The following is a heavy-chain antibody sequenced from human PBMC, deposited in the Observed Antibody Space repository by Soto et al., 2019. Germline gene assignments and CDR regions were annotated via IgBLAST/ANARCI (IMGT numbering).Heavy chain of an antibody. CDR2: SYHSGST. CDR1: GASISSDY. Sequence: SETLSLTCTVSGASISSDYWSWIRQSPGKGLEWIGYSYHSGSTNYNPSLKSRVTISVDTSKNQFSLKLSSVTAADTAVYYCARERSSGWCDYWGQGTLVTVSS. J-gene: IGHJ4*02. CDR3: ARERSSGWCDY. D-gene: IGHD6-19*01. V-gene: IGHV4-59*01.